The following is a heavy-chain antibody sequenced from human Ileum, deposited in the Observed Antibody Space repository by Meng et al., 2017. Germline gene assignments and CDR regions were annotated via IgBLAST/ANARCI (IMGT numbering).Heavy chain of an antibody. V-gene: IGHV4-34*01. CDR3: ARGGGRYGPDFDY. D-gene: IGHD3-16*01. Sequence: QWQLKRWGAGRWKPSRTLSLTCAVYGGSFSGYDWSVIRQPPGKGLEWIGEINHSGSTNYNPSLKSRVTISVDTSKNQFSLKLSSVTAADTAVYYCARGGGRYGPDFDYWGQGTLVTVSS. J-gene: IGHJ4*02. CDR2: INHSGST. CDR1: GGSFSGYD.